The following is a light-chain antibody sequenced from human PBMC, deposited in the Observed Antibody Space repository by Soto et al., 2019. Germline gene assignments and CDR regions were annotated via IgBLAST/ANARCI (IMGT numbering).Light chain of an antibody. V-gene: IGKV1-33*01. J-gene: IGKJ5*01. CDR2: DAS. CDR1: QSISRW. CDR3: QQYENLPT. Sequence: IQLPQSPSTLSASVGDRVTITCRSSQSISRWLAWYQQKPGRAPKLLIYDASNLEAGVPSRFRGSGSGTDFTFTISRLQPEDIATYYCQQYENLPTFGQGTRLEIK.